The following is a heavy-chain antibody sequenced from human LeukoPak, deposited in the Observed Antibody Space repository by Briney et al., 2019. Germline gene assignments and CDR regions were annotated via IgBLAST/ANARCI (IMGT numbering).Heavy chain of an antibody. CDR2: IRYDGSNK. J-gene: IGHJ3*02. D-gene: IGHD3-22*01. V-gene: IGHV3-30*02. CDR1: GFTFSSYG. Sequence: GGSLRLSCAASGFTFSSYGMHWVRQAPGKGLEWVAFIRYDGSNKYYADSVKGRFTISRDNSKNTLYLQMNSLRAEDTAVYYCAKSVLTYYYETWGAFDIWGQGTMVTVSS. CDR3: AKSVLTYYYETWGAFDI.